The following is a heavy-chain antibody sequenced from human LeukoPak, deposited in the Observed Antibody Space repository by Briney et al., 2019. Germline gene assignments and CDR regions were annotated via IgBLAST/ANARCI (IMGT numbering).Heavy chain of an antibody. J-gene: IGHJ3*02. Sequence: GGSLRLSCEGSGFTFSNYWMGWVRQAPGKGLQWVANIKTDGSEKYYVDSVKGRFTISRDNAKNSLYLQMNSLRAEDTAVYYCARERVWSGPIWGQGTMVTVSS. V-gene: IGHV3-7*01. CDR1: GFTFSNYW. CDR3: ARERVWSGPI. CDR2: IKTDGSEK. D-gene: IGHD3-3*01.